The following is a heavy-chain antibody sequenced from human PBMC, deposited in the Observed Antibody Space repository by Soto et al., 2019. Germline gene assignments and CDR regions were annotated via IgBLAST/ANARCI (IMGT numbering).Heavy chain of an antibody. CDR1: GFTFSYYY. Sequence: GGSLRLSCAASGFTFSYYYMSWIRQAPGKGLEWVSYISSSGSTIYYADSVKGRFTISRDNAKNSLYLQMNSLRAEDTTVYYCAREFEPVTYTGDGCYYYGMDVWGQGTTVTVSS. D-gene: IGHD4-4*01. J-gene: IGHJ6*02. CDR3: AREFEPVTYTGDGCYYYGMDV. CDR2: ISSSGSTI. V-gene: IGHV3-11*01.